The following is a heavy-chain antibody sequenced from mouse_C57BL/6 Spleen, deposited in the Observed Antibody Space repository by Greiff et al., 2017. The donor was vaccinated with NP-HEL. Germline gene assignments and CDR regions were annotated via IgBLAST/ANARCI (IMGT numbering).Heavy chain of an antibody. D-gene: IGHD2-5*01. CDR2: INPSSGYT. Sequence: QVQLQQSGAELARPGASVKMSCKASGYTFTSYTMHWVKQRPGQGLEWIGYINPSSGYTKYNQKFKDKATLTADKSSSTAYMQLSSLTSEDSEVYYCARTPAYYSNYVDYGGQGTTLTVSS. J-gene: IGHJ2*01. CDR1: GYTFTSYT. CDR3: ARTPAYYSNYVDY. V-gene: IGHV1-4*01.